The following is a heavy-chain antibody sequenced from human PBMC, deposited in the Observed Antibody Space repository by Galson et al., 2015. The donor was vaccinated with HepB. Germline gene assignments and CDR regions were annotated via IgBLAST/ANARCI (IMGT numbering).Heavy chain of an antibody. D-gene: IGHD3-3*01. V-gene: IGHV6-1*01. Sequence: CAISGDSVSSNSAAWNWIRQSPSRGLEWLGRTYYRSNWYNDYAVSVKSRITINSDTSKNQFSLHLNSVTPDDTAVYYCARGNDFWSGYVYYYYLDVWGKGTTVTVSS. J-gene: IGHJ6*03. CDR3: ARGNDFWSGYVYYYYLDV. CDR2: TYYRSNWYN. CDR1: GDSVSSNSAA.